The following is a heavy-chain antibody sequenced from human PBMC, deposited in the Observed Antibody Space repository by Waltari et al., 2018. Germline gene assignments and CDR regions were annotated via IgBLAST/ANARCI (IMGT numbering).Heavy chain of an antibody. J-gene: IGHJ4*01. D-gene: IGHD1-26*01. CDR3: ARGEGGANEY. V-gene: IGHV3-48*03. CDR2: ISSGASTI. CDR1: GFTFRNYE. Sequence: EVQLVESGGGLVQPGGSLRLLCAASGFTFRNYEMNWVRQAAGKGLGLVSYISSGASTIFYADSVKGRYTISIDNAKNSVYLEMNSLRADDTAIYYCARGEGGANEYWGQGTLVTVSS.